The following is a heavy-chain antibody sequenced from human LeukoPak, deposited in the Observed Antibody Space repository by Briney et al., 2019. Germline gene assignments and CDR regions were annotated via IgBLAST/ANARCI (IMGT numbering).Heavy chain of an antibody. V-gene: IGHV4-39*07. CDR2: IYYSGST. D-gene: IGHD2-15*01. CDR1: GGSISSCSYY. CDR3: ARGLGYCSGGSCYSRSYFQH. Sequence: SETLSLTCTVSGGSISSCSYYWGWIRQPPGKGLEWIGSIYYSGSTNYNPSLKSRVTISVDTSKNQFSLKLSSVTAADTAVYYCARGLGYCSGGSCYSRSYFQHWGQGTLVTVSS. J-gene: IGHJ1*01.